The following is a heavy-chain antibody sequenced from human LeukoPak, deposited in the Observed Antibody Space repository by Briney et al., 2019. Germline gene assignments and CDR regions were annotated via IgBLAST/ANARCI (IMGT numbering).Heavy chain of an antibody. V-gene: IGHV3-23*01. Sequence: GGSLRLSCVVSGLKFSDAWVSWVRQAPGKGLEWVSAISGSGGSTYYADSVKGRFTISRDNSKNTLYLQMNSLRAEDTAVYYCAKDRGYSYGCFDYWGQGTLVTVSS. CDR2: ISGSGGST. CDR1: GLKFSDAW. CDR3: AKDRGYSYGCFDY. D-gene: IGHD5-18*01. J-gene: IGHJ4*02.